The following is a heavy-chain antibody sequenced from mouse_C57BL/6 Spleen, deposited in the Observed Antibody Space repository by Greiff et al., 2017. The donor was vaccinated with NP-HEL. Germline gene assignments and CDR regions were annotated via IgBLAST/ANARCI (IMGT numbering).Heavy chain of an antibody. D-gene: IGHD2-5*01. Sequence: VQLQQSGPELVKPGASVKISCKASGYTFTDYYINWVKQRPGQGLEWIGWIFPGSGSTYYNEKFKGKATLTVDKSSSTAYMLLSSLTSEDSAVYFCARSGYSNYGHFDYWGQGTTLTVSS. CDR3: ARSGYSNYGHFDY. CDR1: GYTFTDYY. J-gene: IGHJ2*01. CDR2: IFPGSGST. V-gene: IGHV1-75*01.